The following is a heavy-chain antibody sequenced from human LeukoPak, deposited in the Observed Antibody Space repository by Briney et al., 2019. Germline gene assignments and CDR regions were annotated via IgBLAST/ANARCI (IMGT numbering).Heavy chain of an antibody. J-gene: IGHJ4*02. V-gene: IGHV3-30*02. Sequence: PGGSLRLSCAASGFTFSSYGMHWVRQAPGKGLEWVAFIRYDGSNKYYADSVKGRFTISRDNSKNTLYLQMNSLRAEDTAVYYCAKPPPYCSSTSCYEYYFDYWGQGTLVTVSS. CDR2: IRYDGSNK. CDR3: AKPPPYCSSTSCYEYYFDY. CDR1: GFTFSSYG. D-gene: IGHD2-2*01.